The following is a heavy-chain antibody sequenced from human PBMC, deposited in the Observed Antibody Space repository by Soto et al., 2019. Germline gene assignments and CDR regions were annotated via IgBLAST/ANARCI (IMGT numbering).Heavy chain of an antibody. D-gene: IGHD3-3*01. CDR1: GGSISSYY. Sequence: SETLSLTCTVSGGSISSYYWCWTRQPAGKGLEWIGRFYPTGKTNYNPSLQSRLTMSADTSRNQFSLNLTSVTAADTAVYYCARCVLDYRMDVWGQGTKVTVYS. V-gene: IGHV4-4*07. CDR3: ARCVLDYRMDV. CDR2: FYPTGKT. J-gene: IGHJ6*02.